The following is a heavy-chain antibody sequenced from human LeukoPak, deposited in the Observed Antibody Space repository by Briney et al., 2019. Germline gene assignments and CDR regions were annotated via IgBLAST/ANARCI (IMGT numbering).Heavy chain of an antibody. D-gene: IGHD5-12*01. CDR2: IYYSGNT. CDR3: ARVGKNSGGYDHYYYYMDV. Sequence: SETLSLTCTVSGGSISSRSYYWGWIRQPPGKGLEWIGSIYYSGNTNYNSSLKSRVTISLDTSNEQFSLKLTSVTAADTAVYYCARVGKNSGGYDHYYYYMDVWGKGTTVTISS. CDR1: GGSISSRSYY. J-gene: IGHJ6*03. V-gene: IGHV4-61*05.